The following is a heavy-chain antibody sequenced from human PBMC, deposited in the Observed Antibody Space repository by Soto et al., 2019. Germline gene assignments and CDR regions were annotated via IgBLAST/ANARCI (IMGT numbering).Heavy chain of an antibody. Sequence: PSDTLSLTCAVSGGSLSISNWWSCVRQPPGKALEWLGEIFYSGSTKYNPSLNSRVTISADQSKKHLSLRLSSVTAADTAVYYCVHHGGDNYYHDFWGEGSVFTVSS. V-gene: IGHV4-4*02. CDR1: GGSLSISNW. J-gene: IGHJ4*01. D-gene: IGHD4-17*01. CDR2: IFYSGST. CDR3: VHHGGDNYYHDF.